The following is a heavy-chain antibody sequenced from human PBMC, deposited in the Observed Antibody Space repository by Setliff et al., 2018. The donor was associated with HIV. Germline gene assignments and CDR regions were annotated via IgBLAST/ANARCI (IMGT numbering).Heavy chain of an antibody. CDR2: VYGGDSDT. CDR3: ATLTNFDH. CDR1: GFDFTKYW. V-gene: IGHV5-51*01. J-gene: IGHJ4*02. D-gene: IGHD7-27*01. Sequence: GESLKISCKASGFDFTKYWIGWVRQMPGKGLEWMGIVYGGDSDTRYNPSFECQVTMSADRSITTAYLQWSRLKASDTAMYYCATLTNFDHWGQGTLVTVSS.